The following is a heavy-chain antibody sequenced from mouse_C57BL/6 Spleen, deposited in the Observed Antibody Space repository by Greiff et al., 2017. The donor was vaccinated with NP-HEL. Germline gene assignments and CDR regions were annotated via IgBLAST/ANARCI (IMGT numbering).Heavy chain of an antibody. CDR2: IYPRSGNT. V-gene: IGHV1-81*01. J-gene: IGHJ3*01. CDR1: GYTFTSYG. Sequence: QVQLKESGAELARPGASVKLSCKASGYTFTSYGISWVKQRTGQGLEWIGEIYPRSGNTYYNEKFKGKATLTADKSSSTAYMELRSLTSEDSAVYFCARELGPSWFAYWGQGTLVTVSA. D-gene: IGHD4-1*01. CDR3: ARELGPSWFAY.